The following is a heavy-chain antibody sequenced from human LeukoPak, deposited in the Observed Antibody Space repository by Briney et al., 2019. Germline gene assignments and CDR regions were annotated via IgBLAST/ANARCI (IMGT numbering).Heavy chain of an antibody. CDR2: ISGSGIK. Sequence: PGGSLRLSCAASRFTFSSYEMNWVRQAPGQGLEWVSYISGSGIKHYADSVKGRFTISRDNAKNSLYLQMNSLRVEDTAVYYCAREDTGVAFDIWGQGTTVTV. V-gene: IGHV3-48*03. CDR3: AREDTGVAFDI. D-gene: IGHD2-8*01. J-gene: IGHJ3*02. CDR1: RFTFSSYE.